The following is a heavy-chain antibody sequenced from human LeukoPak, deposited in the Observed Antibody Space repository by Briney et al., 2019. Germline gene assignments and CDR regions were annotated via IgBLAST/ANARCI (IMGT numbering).Heavy chain of an antibody. CDR1: GYTFTSYG. V-gene: IGHV1-18*01. Sequence: ASVKVSCKASGYTFTSYGISWVRQAPGQGLEWMGWISAYNGNTNYAQKLQGRVTMTTDTSTSTAYMELRSLRSEDTAVYYCARDPSGSAAHYYYYYGMDVWGQGTTVTVSS. J-gene: IGHJ6*02. CDR3: ARDPSGSAAHYYYYYGMDV. CDR2: ISAYNGNT. D-gene: IGHD1-26*01.